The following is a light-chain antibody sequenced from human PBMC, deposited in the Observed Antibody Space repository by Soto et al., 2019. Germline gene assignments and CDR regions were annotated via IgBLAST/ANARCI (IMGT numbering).Light chain of an antibody. V-gene: IGLV2-14*01. CDR3: CSYTSSSISYV. CDR2: DVS. CDR1: SSDVGGYNY. Sequence: QSVLTQPASVSGSPGQSITISCTGTSSDVGGYNYVSWYQQHPGKAPTLMIYDVSNRPSGVSNRFSGSKSGNTASLTISGLQAQDEAVYYCCSYTSSSISYVFGTGTKATVL. J-gene: IGLJ1*01.